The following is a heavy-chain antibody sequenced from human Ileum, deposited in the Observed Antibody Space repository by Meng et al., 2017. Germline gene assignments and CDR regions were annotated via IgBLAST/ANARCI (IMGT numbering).Heavy chain of an antibody. Sequence: QVLLQESGPGLVRPSETLSLACTVSGGSVSSGSYYWSWIRQPPGKGLEWIGHIYYSGSTNYNPSLKSRVTISVDMSKNQFSLKLNSVTAADTAIYFCARSSTSPASYFFDYWGQGTLVTVSS. V-gene: IGHV4-61*01. CDR1: GGSVSSGSYY. J-gene: IGHJ4*02. CDR2: IYYSGST. D-gene: IGHD6-6*01. CDR3: ARSSTSPASYFFDY.